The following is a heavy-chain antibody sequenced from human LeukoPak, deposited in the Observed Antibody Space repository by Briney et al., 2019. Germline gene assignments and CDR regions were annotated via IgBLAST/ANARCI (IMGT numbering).Heavy chain of an antibody. CDR1: GFTVSSNY. J-gene: IGHJ3*02. D-gene: IGHD3/OR15-3a*01. Sequence: LGGSLRLSCAASGFTVSSNYMSWGRQAPGKGLEWVSVIYSGGSTYYADSVKGRFTISRDNSKNTLYLQMNSLRAEDTAVYYCARGQRTSWGAFDIWGQGTIASVSS. CDR3: ARGQRTSWGAFDI. V-gene: IGHV3-53*01. CDR2: IYSGGST.